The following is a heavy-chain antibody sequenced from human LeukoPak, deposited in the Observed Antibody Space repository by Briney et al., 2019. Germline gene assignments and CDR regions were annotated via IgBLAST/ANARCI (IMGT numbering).Heavy chain of an antibody. CDR1: GVSISSGVYY. CDR2: VSFRGSA. Sequence: PSQTLSLTCTVSGVSISSGVYYWSWIRQPPGKGLECIGFVSFRGSAYYNPSLKSRVTISVDTSKSEFSLRLGSVTAADTAVYYCATMGASVTAGYYFDFWDQGTLVTVSS. V-gene: IGHV4-30-4*08. J-gene: IGHJ4*02. CDR3: ATMGASVTAGYYFDF. D-gene: IGHD2-21*02.